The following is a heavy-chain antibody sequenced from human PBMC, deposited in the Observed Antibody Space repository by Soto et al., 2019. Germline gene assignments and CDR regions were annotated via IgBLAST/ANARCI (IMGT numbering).Heavy chain of an antibody. CDR2: INAGNGNT. CDR1: GYTFTSYA. J-gene: IGHJ2*01. Sequence: ASGKVSCKASGYTFTSYAMHWVRQAPGQRLEWMGWINAGNGNTKYSQKFQGRVTITRATSASTAYMELSSRRTEDTAVYYITRAYSTVTTAYWYFDLWGRGTLVNVSS. D-gene: IGHD4-17*01. V-gene: IGHV1-3*01. CDR3: TRAYSTVTTAYWYFDL.